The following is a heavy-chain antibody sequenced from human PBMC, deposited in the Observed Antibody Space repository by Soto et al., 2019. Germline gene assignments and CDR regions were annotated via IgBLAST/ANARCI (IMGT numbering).Heavy chain of an antibody. CDR2: ISAYNGNT. CDR3: ARDQGRIAVAQIDY. D-gene: IGHD6-19*01. Sequence: QVQLVQSGAEVKKPGASVKVSCKASGYTFTSYGISWVRQAPGQGLEWMGWISAYNGNTNYAQKLQGRVTITTDTTTSTDYMELRSLRSDDTAVYYCARDQGRIAVAQIDYWGQGTLVTVSS. V-gene: IGHV1-18*01. J-gene: IGHJ4*02. CDR1: GYTFTSYG.